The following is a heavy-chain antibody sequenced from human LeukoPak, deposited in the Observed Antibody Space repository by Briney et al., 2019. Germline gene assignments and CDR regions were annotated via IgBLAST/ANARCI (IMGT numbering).Heavy chain of an antibody. CDR1: GFTFDDYA. J-gene: IGHJ4*02. D-gene: IGHD6-19*01. V-gene: IGHV3-9*01. CDR3: AIIAVAGKQGYFDY. CDR2: ISWNSGSI. Sequence: GRSLRLSCAASGFTFDDYAMHWVRQAPGKGLEWVSGISWNSGSIGYADSVKGRFTISRDNAKNSLYLQMNSLRAEDTAVYYCAIIAVAGKQGYFDYWGQGTLVTVSS.